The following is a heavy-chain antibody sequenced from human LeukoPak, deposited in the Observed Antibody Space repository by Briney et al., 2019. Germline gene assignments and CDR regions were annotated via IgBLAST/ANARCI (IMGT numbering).Heavy chain of an antibody. V-gene: IGHV1-46*01. CDR2: INPSGGST. CDR3: ARDGGYGSGSYGMDV. J-gene: IGHJ6*04. D-gene: IGHD3-10*01. Sequence: ASVKVSCKASGYTFTSYYMHWVRQAPGQGLEWMGIINPSGGSTGYAQKFQGRVTMTRDTSTSTVYMELSSLRSEDTAVYYCARDGGYGSGSYGMDVWGKGTTVTVSS. CDR1: GYTFTSYY.